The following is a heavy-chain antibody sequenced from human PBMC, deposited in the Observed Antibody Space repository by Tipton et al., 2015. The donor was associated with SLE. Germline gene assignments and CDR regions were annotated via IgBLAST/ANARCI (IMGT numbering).Heavy chain of an antibody. Sequence: TLSLTCTVSGYSISSAYYWAWIRQSPGEGVEWIGEIHYRGSTNYNPSLETRVTISVDTSKNQFSLKMTSVTAAETAVYYCARARYWRQGTLVSVST. V-gene: IGHV4-38-2*02. CDR1: GYSISSAYY. CDR2: IHYRGST. J-gene: IGHJ4*02. CDR3: ARARY.